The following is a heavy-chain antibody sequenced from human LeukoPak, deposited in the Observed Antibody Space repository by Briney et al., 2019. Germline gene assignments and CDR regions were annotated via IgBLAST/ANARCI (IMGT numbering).Heavy chain of an antibody. J-gene: IGHJ3*02. Sequence: GGSLRLSCATSGFTFRNFDLHWVRQATGEGLEWVSAIGTAGDTYYPDSVKGRFTISRDNAKNSFYLQMNNLRVGDTAVYYCSRGGAPAGCAYDIWGHGTVVTVSS. CDR1: GFTFRNFD. D-gene: IGHD6-13*01. CDR2: IGTAGDT. V-gene: IGHV3-13*01. CDR3: SRGGAPAGCAYDI.